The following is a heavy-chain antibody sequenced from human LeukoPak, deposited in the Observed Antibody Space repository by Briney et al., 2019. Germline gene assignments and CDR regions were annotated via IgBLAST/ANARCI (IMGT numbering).Heavy chain of an antibody. CDR3: ARHPPGSYTGWHPLDH. Sequence: SETLSLTCTVSDASITYNYWSWLRQPPGKGLEWLGYISYSGNTHYNPSLSSRVTISADTSTNQVSLSLSSVTAADTAVYYCARHPPGSYTGWHPLDHWGQGILVTVSS. V-gene: IGHV4-59*08. D-gene: IGHD1-26*01. CDR1: DASITYNY. CDR2: ISYSGNT. J-gene: IGHJ4*02.